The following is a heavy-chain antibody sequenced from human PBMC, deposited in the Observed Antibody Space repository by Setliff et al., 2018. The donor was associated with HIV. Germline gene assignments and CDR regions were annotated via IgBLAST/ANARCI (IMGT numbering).Heavy chain of an antibody. CDR1: GFNFLAHW. D-gene: IGHD3-10*01. CDR3: ARDRHSSGLGSYGP. CDR2: VYPGDSDT. V-gene: IGHV5-51*01. J-gene: IGHJ5*02. Sequence: PGESLKISCQGSGFNFLAHWIGWVRQVPGKGLEWMGIVYPGDSDTRYNPSFEGQVIVSADKTITTAYLQLTSLKASDTAIYYCARDRHSSGLGSYGPWGPGILVTVSS.